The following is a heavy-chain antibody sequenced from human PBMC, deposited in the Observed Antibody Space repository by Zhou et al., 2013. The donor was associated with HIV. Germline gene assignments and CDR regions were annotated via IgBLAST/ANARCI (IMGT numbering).Heavy chain of an antibody. CDR1: GYKFSNYA. V-gene: IGHV1-18*01. Sequence: QVQLVQSGTEMKKTGASVKVSCKTSGYKFSNYAITWVRQVPGQGLEWMGWISPYNGNTNFAQKVHDRITMTTDKSTTTVYMELRALRSDDTAVYFCATNSRAHFYGSGSYHYWGQGTMVTVSS. CDR2: ISPYNGNT. J-gene: IGHJ4*02. D-gene: IGHD3-10*01. CDR3: ATNSRAHFYGSGSYHY.